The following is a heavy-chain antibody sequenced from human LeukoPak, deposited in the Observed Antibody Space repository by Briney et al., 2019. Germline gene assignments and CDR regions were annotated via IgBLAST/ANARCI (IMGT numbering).Heavy chain of an antibody. CDR1: GLTFSNYW. V-gene: IGHV3-7*01. CDR2: INQDGSEK. CDR3: AKDKYDDYYYMDV. Sequence: GGSLRLSCAVSGLTFSNYWMSWVRQSPGKGLEWVANINQDGSEKYYAGSVKGRFTISRDNSKNTLYLQMNSLRAEDTAVYYCAKDKYDDYYYMDVWGKGTTVTISS. D-gene: IGHD3-3*01. J-gene: IGHJ6*03.